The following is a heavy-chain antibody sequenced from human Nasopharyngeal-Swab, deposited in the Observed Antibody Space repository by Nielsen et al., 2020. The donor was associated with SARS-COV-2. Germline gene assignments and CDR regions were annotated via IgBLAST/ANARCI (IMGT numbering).Heavy chain of an antibody. V-gene: IGHV3-33*01. CDR3: ARDRVVPAVPDY. Sequence: GESLKISCAASGFTFSSYGMHWVRQAPGKGLEWVAVIWYDGSNKYYEDSVKGRFTISRDNSKNTLYLQMNSLRAEDTAVYYCARDRVVPAVPDYWGQGTLVTVSS. D-gene: IGHD2-2*01. J-gene: IGHJ4*02. CDR1: GFTFSSYG. CDR2: IWYDGSNK.